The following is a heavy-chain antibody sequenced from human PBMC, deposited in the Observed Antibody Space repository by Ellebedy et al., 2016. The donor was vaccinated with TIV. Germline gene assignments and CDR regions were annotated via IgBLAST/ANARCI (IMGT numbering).Heavy chain of an antibody. CDR3: VRDRMGATYTLDM. V-gene: IGHV3-74*01. CDR1: GFTFSTYP. D-gene: IGHD2-21*01. J-gene: IGHJ3*02. CDR2: INDDGNRI. Sequence: PGGSLRLSCAASGFTFSTYPMNWVRQAPGKGLVWVSHINDDGNRITYAASVKGRFAISRDIARNTLLLHMDSLRAEDTAVYYCVRDRMGATYTLDMWGQGTMVTVSS.